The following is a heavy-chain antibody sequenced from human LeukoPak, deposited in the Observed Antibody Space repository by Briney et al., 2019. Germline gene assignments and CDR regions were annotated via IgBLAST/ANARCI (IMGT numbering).Heavy chain of an antibody. CDR3: ARGPSGWYPYFDY. Sequence: ASVKVSCKASGYTFTGYYMHWVRQAPGQGLEWMGWINPNSGGTNYAQKFQGRVTMTRETSISTAYMDLSRLRSDDTAVYFCARGPSGWYPYFDYWGQGTLVTVSS. CDR2: INPNSGGT. CDR1: GYTFTGYY. V-gene: IGHV1-2*02. D-gene: IGHD6-19*01. J-gene: IGHJ4*02.